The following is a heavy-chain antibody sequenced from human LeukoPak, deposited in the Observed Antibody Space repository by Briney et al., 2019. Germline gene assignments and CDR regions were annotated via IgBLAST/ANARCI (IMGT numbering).Heavy chain of an antibody. Sequence: PGRSLRLSCAASGFTFSSYAMHWVRQAPGKGVEWVAVISYDGSNKYYAGSVKGRFTISRDNSKNPLYLQMNSLRAEDTAVYYCAKGSMLLQPAESDYWGQGTLVTVSS. V-gene: IGHV3-30-3*01. CDR2: ISYDGSNK. CDR1: GFTFSSYA. CDR3: AKGSMLLQPAESDY. J-gene: IGHJ4*02. D-gene: IGHD3-16*01.